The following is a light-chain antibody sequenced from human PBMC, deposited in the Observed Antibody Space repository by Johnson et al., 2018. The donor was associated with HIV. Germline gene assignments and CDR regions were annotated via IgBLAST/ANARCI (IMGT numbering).Light chain of an antibody. Sequence: QSALTQPPSVSAAPGQKVTISCSGSSSNIGNNYVSWYQQLPGTAPKLLIYENNKRPSGIPDRFSGSKSGTSATLGLTGLQTGDEADYYRGTWDSSLSAGFFGTGTKVTVL. CDR1: SSNIGNNY. V-gene: IGLV1-51*02. CDR3: GTWDSSLSAGF. J-gene: IGLJ1*01. CDR2: ENN.